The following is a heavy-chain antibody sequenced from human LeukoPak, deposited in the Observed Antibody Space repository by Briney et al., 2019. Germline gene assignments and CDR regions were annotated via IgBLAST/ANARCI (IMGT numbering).Heavy chain of an antibody. Sequence: ASVKVSCKASGYTFTDYYLHWVRQAPGQGFEWMGWINPNSGDTNYAQKFQGRVTMTRDASISTAHMEMSRLRSDDTAVYYCARANFLYCSSTTCLFDYWGQGTLVTVSS. CDR1: GYTFTDYY. V-gene: IGHV1-2*02. CDR2: INPNSGDT. CDR3: ARANFLYCSSTTCLFDY. D-gene: IGHD2-2*01. J-gene: IGHJ4*02.